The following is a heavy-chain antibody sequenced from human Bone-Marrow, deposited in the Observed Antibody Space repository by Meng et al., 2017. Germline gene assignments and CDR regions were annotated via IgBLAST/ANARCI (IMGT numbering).Heavy chain of an antibody. V-gene: IGHV3-15*01. J-gene: IGHJ4*02. CDR2: IKSNSDGGTT. CDR3: ATGAAAADH. Sequence: EVQLVESGGGLVKPGGSLRLSCAASGFSFTDAWMSWVRQAPGKGLEWVGRIKSNSDGGTTDYAAPVKGRFTISRDDSKNTLYLQMNSLITEDTAVYFCATGAAAADHWGQGTLVTVSS. CDR1: GFSFTDAW. D-gene: IGHD6-13*01.